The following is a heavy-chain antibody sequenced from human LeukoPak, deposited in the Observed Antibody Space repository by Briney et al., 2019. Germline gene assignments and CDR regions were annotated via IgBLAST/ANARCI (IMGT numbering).Heavy chain of an antibody. V-gene: IGHV3-7*01. CDR3: ARARTGIAVAAIGALDFDY. Sequence: GGSLRLSCAASGFTFSSYWMSWVRQAPGKGLEWVANIKQDGSEKYYVDSVKGRFTISRDNAKNSLYLQMNSLRAEDTAVYYCARARTGIAVAAIGALDFDYWGQGTLVTVSS. CDR1: GFTFSSYW. D-gene: IGHD6-19*01. CDR2: IKQDGSEK. J-gene: IGHJ4*02.